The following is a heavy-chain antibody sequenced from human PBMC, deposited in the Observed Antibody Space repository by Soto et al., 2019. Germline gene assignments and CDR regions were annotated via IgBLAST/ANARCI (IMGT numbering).Heavy chain of an antibody. V-gene: IGHV4-59*01. J-gene: IGHJ4*02. CDR3: ARGGDGYFPLDY. CDR1: GASITSNY. CDR2: IYYSGST. Sequence: QVQLQESGPGLVKPSETLSLTCSIFGASITSNYWSWIRQPPGKGLEWIGYIYYSGSTNYNPSLKSRVTISIDTSKTQFSLKLTSVTAADTAVYYCARGGDGYFPLDYWGQGTLVTVSS. D-gene: IGHD3-16*01.